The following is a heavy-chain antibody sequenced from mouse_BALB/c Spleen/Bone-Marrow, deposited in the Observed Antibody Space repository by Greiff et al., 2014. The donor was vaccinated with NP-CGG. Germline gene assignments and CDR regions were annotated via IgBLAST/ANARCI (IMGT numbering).Heavy chain of an antibody. CDR3: ARPEEGDSLAD. D-gene: IGHD3-3*01. V-gene: IGHV1S132*01. CDR1: GYIFPSYW. CDR2: IYPGTGSP. J-gene: IGHJ3*01. Sequence: VQLQESGAELVRPGASVKLSCKTSGYIFPSYWLPWVNQRSGHVLYWISRIYPGTGSPYSNETFKGKATLTADKSSRPAYMQLSSLKSEDSAVYFCARPEEGDSLADWGKGTRVTVSA.